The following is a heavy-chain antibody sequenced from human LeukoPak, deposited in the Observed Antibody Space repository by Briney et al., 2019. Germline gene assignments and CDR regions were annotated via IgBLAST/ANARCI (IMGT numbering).Heavy chain of an antibody. J-gene: IGHJ4*02. D-gene: IGHD3-10*01. V-gene: IGHV3-23*01. Sequence: GGSLRLSCAASGFTFGSFSMSWVRQAPGKGLEWVSVISGSGETTFYADSVRGRFTISRDNSKSTLYLQMTSLRAEDTGVYYCAKKIDSGSYPLDYWGQGTLVTISS. CDR3: AKKIDSGSYPLDY. CDR2: ISGSGETT. CDR1: GFTFGSFS.